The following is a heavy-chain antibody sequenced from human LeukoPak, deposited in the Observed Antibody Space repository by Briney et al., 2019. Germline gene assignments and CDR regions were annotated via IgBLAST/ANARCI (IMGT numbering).Heavy chain of an antibody. CDR1: GGSISSGGYS. D-gene: IGHD3-22*01. J-gene: IGHJ4*02. Sequence: SQTLSLTCAVSGGSISSGGYSWSWIRQPPGKGLEWIGYIYHSGSTYYNPSLKSRVTISEDRSKNQFSLKLSSVTAADTAVYYCARVRGLGYYDSSGYLDYWGQGTLVTVSS. V-gene: IGHV4-30-2*01. CDR2: IYHSGST. CDR3: ARVRGLGYYDSSGYLDY.